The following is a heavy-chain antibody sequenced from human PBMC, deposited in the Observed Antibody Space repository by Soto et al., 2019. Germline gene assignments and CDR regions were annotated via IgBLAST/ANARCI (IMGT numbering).Heavy chain of an antibody. J-gene: IGHJ6*02. D-gene: IGHD3-3*02. CDR3: ARAGGYSIFTKQKTAYDMDV. V-gene: IGHV3-48*04. CDR1: GFTFSSYS. CDR2: ISSCSNNM. Sequence: PGGSLRLSCAASGFTFSSYSMNWVRQAPGKGLEWVSYISSCSNNMYYADSVKGRFTISRDNAKNSLYLQMNSLRAEDTAVYYCARAGGYSIFTKQKTAYDMDVWGQGTTVTVSS.